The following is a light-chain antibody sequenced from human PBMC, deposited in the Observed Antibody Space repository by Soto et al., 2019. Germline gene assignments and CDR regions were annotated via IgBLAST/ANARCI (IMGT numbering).Light chain of an antibody. Sequence: QSVLTQPASVSGSPGQSITISCTGTSSDVGGYNYVSWSQQHPGKAPKLMIYEVINRASGVSYRFSGPKSGNTASLTISGLQAEDEADYYCSSYTATNTYVFGTGTKLTVL. CDR1: SSDVGGYNY. CDR2: EVI. CDR3: SSYTATNTYV. J-gene: IGLJ1*01. V-gene: IGLV2-14*03.